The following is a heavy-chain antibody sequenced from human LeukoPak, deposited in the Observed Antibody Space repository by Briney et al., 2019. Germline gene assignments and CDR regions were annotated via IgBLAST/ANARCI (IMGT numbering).Heavy chain of an antibody. D-gene: IGHD4-17*01. Sequence: PSETLSLTCAVYGGSFSGYYWSWIRQPPGKGLEWIGEINHSGSTNYNPSLKSRVTISVDTSKNQFSLKLSSVTAADTAVYYCAIRAGDYGRGYFGYWGQGTLVTVSS. V-gene: IGHV4-34*01. CDR3: AIRAGDYGRGYFGY. J-gene: IGHJ4*02. CDR1: GGSFSGYY. CDR2: INHSGST.